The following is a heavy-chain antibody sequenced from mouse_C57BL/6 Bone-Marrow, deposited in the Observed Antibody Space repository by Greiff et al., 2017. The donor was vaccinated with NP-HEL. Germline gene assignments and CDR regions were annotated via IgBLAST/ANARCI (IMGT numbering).Heavy chain of an antibody. CDR3: ARYDYDGYWYFDV. D-gene: IGHD2-4*01. Sequence: QVQLKQPGAELVRPGTSVKLSCKASGYTFTSYWMHWVKQRPGQGLEWIGVIDPSDSYTNYNQKFKGKATLTVDTSSSTAYMQLSSLTSEDSAVYYCARYDYDGYWYFDVWGTGTTVTVSS. V-gene: IGHV1-59*01. CDR2: IDPSDSYT. CDR1: GYTFTSYW. J-gene: IGHJ1*03.